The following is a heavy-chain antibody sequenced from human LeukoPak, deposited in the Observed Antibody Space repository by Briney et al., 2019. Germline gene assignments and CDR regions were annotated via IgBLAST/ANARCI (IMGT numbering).Heavy chain of an antibody. Sequence: ASVKVSCKASGYTFTGYYMHWVRQAPGQGLEWMGRINPNSGGTNYAQKFQGRVTMTRDTSISTAYMELSRLRSDDTAVYYCARDPYYYDSSGYFPFDYWGRGTLVTVSS. V-gene: IGHV1-2*06. CDR1: GYTFTGYY. D-gene: IGHD3-22*01. CDR2: INPNSGGT. J-gene: IGHJ4*02. CDR3: ARDPYYYDSSGYFPFDY.